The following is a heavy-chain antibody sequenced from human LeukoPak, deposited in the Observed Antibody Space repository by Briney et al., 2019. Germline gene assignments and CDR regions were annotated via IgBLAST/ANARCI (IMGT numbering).Heavy chain of an antibody. CDR1: EFTSSNYW. D-gene: IGHD2-15*01. CDR3: AREKRYCSGGSCQRDAFDI. V-gene: IGHV3-7*01. CDR2: IWQDGNDK. J-gene: IGHJ3*02. Sequence: GGSLRLSCAASEFTSSNYWMSRVCEALGKGLEWVANIWQDGNDKKYVDSVKGRFTIFRDNAKNSLYLQMNNLRAEDTAVYYCAREKRYCSGGSCQRDAFDIWGQGTMVTVSS.